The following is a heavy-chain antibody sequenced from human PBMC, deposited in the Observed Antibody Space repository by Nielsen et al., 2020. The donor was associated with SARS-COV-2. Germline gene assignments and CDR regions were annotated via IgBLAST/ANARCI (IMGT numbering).Heavy chain of an antibody. CDR3: VRGRGMGV. D-gene: IGHD1-26*01. V-gene: IGHV3-9*01. CDR2: ISWNSGSI. Sequence: SLKISCAASGFTFDDYAMHWVRQAPGKGLEWVSGISWNSGSIGYADSVKGRFTISRDNAKNSLYLQMNTLGAEDTAVYYCVRGRGMGVWGQGTTVTVSS. CDR1: GFTFDDYA. J-gene: IGHJ6*02.